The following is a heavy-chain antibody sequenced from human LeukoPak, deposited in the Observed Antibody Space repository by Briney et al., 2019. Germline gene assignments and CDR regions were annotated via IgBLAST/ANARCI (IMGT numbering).Heavy chain of an antibody. CDR2: ITSSSDYI. D-gene: IGHD4-23*01. CDR1: GFTFSSYG. V-gene: IGHV3-21*04. Sequence: PGGSLRLSCAASGFTFSSYGIHWVRQAPGKGLEWVSSITSSSDYIYYADSVKGRFTISRDNAKNSLYLQMNSLRAEDTAVYYCANPADYGGTRGAFDIWGQGTMVTVSS. J-gene: IGHJ3*02. CDR3: ANPADYGGTRGAFDI.